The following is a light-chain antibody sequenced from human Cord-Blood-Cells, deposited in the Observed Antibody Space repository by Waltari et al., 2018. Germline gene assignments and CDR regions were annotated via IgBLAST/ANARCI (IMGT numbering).Light chain of an antibody. V-gene: IGLV6-57*03. CDR1: SGSIASNY. Sequence: NFMLTQPHSVSESPGKTVTISCTRSSGSIASNYVQWYQQRPGSAPTTVSYEDNQRPSGVPDRFSGSIDSSSNSAALTSSGLKTEDEADYYCQSYDSSNQVFGGGTKLTVL. CDR2: EDN. CDR3: QSYDSSNQV. J-gene: IGLJ3*02.